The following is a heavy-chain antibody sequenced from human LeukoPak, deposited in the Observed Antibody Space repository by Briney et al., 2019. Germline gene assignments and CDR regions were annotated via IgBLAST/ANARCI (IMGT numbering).Heavy chain of an antibody. V-gene: IGHV4-59*01. CDR2: IYHSGST. CDR1: GGSISSYY. J-gene: IGHJ6*02. Sequence: PSETLSLTCTVSGGSISSYYWSWIRQPPGKGLEWIGYIYHSGSTNYNPSLKSRVTISVDTSKNQFSLKLSSVTAADTAVYYCARSSYYYGMDVWGQGTTVTVSS. CDR3: ARSSYYYGMDV.